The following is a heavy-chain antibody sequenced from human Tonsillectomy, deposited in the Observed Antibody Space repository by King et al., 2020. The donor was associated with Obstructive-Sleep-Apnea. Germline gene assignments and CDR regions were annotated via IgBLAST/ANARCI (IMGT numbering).Heavy chain of an antibody. CDR1: GFTFSSYS. CDR3: ARERRLDYYDSSGYHDY. D-gene: IGHD3-22*01. J-gene: IGHJ4*02. Sequence: VQLVESGGGLVKPGGSLRLSCAASGFTFSSYSMNWVRQAPGKGLEWVSSISSSSSYIYYADSVKGRFTISRDNAKNSLYLQMNGLRAEDTAVYYCARERRLDYYDSSGYHDYWGQGTLVTVSS. V-gene: IGHV3-21*01. CDR2: ISSSSSYI.